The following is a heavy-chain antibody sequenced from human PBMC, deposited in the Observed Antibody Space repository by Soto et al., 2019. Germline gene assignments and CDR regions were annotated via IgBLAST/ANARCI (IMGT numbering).Heavy chain of an antibody. Sequence: HPGGSLRLSCAASGFTVSSNYMSWVRQAPGKGLEWVSVIYSGGSTYYADSVKGRFTISRDNSKNTLYLQMNSLRAEDTAVYYCAYSNVLRHFDDYYWGQGTLVTVSS. CDR3: AYSNVLRHFDDYY. V-gene: IGHV3-66*01. J-gene: IGHJ4*02. D-gene: IGHD3-9*01. CDR1: GFTVSSNY. CDR2: IYSGGST.